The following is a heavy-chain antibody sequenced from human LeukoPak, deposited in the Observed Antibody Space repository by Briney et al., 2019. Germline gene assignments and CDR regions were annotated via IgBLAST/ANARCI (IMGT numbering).Heavy chain of an antibody. CDR3: ARDAWLGPATKMTTVTSYDY. Sequence: GGSLRLSCTGSGFSFGDYAMSWVRQAPGKGLEWLGFIKSKTYGETTGYAASVRGRFTISRDDSESIAYLQMNSLRAEDTAVYYCARDAWLGPATKMTTVTSYDYWGQGTLVTVSS. D-gene: IGHD4-17*01. CDR1: GFSFGDYA. V-gene: IGHV3-49*04. CDR2: IKSKTYGETT. J-gene: IGHJ4*02.